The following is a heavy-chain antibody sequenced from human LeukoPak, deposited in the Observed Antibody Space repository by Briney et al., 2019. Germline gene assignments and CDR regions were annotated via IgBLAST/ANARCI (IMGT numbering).Heavy chain of an antibody. CDR3: SSVEFWNGYWFDL. J-gene: IGHJ5*02. Sequence: PSETLSLTCTVSGGSISSGSYYWSWLRQPAGKGRERIRRIYTNGSTNYNPSPTSPFTISVDTSKNQFSLKLTSVTAADTDVSYCSSVEFWNGYWFDLWGQGTLVTVSS. CDR1: GGSISSGSYY. CDR2: IYTNGST. D-gene: IGHD3-3*01. V-gene: IGHV4-61*02.